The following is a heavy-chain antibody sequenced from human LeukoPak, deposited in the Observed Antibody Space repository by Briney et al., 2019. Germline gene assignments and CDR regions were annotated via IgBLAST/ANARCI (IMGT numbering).Heavy chain of an antibody. CDR1: GFTFSSYS. CDR3: ARARAPTIFDY. D-gene: IGHD1-26*01. J-gene: IGHJ4*02. V-gene: IGHV3-21*01. CDR2: ISSSSSYI. Sequence: GGSLRLSCAASGFTFSSYSMNWVRQAPGKGLEWVSSISSSSSYIYYADSVKGRFTISRDNAKNSLYLQMNSLRAEDTAVYYCARARAPTIFDYWGQEILLTVSS.